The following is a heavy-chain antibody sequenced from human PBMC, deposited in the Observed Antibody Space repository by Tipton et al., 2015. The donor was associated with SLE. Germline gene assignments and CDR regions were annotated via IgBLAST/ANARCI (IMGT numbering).Heavy chain of an antibody. Sequence: TLSLTCTVSGGSISSYYWSWIRQPPGKGLEWIGYIYYSGSTNYNPSLKSRVTISVDTSKNQFSLKLSSVTAADTAAYYCARWVVGALGGFDYWGQGTLVTVSS. V-gene: IGHV4-59*01. J-gene: IGHJ4*02. D-gene: IGHD1-26*01. CDR3: ARWVVGALGGFDY. CDR1: GGSISSYY. CDR2: IYYSGST.